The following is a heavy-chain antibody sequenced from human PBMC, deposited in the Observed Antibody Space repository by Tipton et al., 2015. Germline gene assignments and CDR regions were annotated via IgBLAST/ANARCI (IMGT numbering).Heavy chain of an antibody. V-gene: IGHV3-64D*08. J-gene: IGHJ3*02. Sequence: SLRLSCSAAGFTLSRYAMNWVRQAPGKGLEYVSAISSNGYNTYYADSVKGRFTISRDNSKNTLYLQMSSLRAEDTAVYHCARGAWDDGVARSSDHPFDIWGQGTMVTVSS. CDR1: GFTLSRYA. CDR3: ARGAWDDGVARSSDHPFDI. D-gene: IGHD1-1*01. CDR2: ISSNGYNT.